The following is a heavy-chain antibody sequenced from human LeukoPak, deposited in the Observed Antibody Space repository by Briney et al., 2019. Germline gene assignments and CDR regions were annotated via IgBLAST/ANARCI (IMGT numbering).Heavy chain of an antibody. Sequence: PGRSLRLSCAASGFTFSSHGMHWVRQAPGKGLEWVTVIWYDGGNKYYADSAKGRFTISRDNSKNMVYLRMNSLRAEDTAVYYCARFGAVAGTGYDYWGQGTLVTVSS. CDR2: IWYDGGNK. D-gene: IGHD6-19*01. V-gene: IGHV3-33*01. J-gene: IGHJ4*02. CDR3: ARFGAVAGTGYDY. CDR1: GFTFSSHG.